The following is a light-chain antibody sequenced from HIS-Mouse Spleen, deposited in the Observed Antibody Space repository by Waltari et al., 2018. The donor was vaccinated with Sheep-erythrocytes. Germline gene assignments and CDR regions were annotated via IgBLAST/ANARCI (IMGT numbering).Light chain of an antibody. CDR2: QDS. J-gene: IGLJ2*01. CDR3: QAWDSSTVV. V-gene: IGLV3-1*01. CDR1: KLGDKY. Sequence: SYELTQPPSVSVSPGQTASITCSGDKLGDKYACWYQQKPGQYPVLVIYQDSKRPSGIPKRVSGSHSRNTATLTVGGTKAVDEADYYCQAWDSSTVVFGGGTKLTVL.